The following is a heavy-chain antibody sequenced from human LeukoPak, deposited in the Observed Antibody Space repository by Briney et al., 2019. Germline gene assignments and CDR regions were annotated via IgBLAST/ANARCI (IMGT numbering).Heavy chain of an antibody. J-gene: IGHJ4*02. CDR1: GGTFSSYA. D-gene: IGHD6-6*01. CDR2: IIPIFGTA. Sequence: SVKVSCKASGGTFSSYAISWVRQAPGQGLEWMGGIIPIFGTANYAQKFQGRVTITADESTSTAYMELSSLRSEDTAVYYCAREYSSSSGGGDYWGQGTLVTVSS. CDR3: AREYSSSSGGGDY. V-gene: IGHV1-69*01.